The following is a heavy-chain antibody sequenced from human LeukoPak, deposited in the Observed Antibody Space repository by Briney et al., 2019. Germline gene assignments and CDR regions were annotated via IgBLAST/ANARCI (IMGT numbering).Heavy chain of an antibody. D-gene: IGHD6-19*01. CDR2: IYYSGST. J-gene: IGHJ4*02. V-gene: IGHV4-59*01. CDR3: ARGGWYDYYFDY. CDR1: GGSISGYY. Sequence: SETLSLTCTVSGGSISGYYWSWIRQPPGKGLEWIGYIYYSGSTNYNPSLKSRVTISVDTSKNQFSLKLSSVTAADTAVYYCARGGWYDYYFDYWGQGTLVTVSS.